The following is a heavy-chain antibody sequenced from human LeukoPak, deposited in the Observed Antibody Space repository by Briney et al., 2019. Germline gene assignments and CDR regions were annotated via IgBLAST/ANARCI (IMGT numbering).Heavy chain of an antibody. Sequence: GGSLRLSCAASGISFSSFGMHWVRQAPGKGLEWVTFIRYDGHNKYYADSVKGRFTISRDNSKNTLYLQMNSLRPEDTAVYYCAKSQNYYDHSGYYYLDYWGQGNLVTVSS. CDR2: IRYDGHNK. D-gene: IGHD3-22*01. J-gene: IGHJ4*02. V-gene: IGHV3-30*02. CDR3: AKSQNYYDHSGYYYLDY. CDR1: GISFSSFG.